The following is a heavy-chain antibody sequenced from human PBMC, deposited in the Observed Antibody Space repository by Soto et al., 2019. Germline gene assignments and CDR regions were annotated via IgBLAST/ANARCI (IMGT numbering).Heavy chain of an antibody. CDR3: TTGSVEGV. CDR1: GFSFSNAW. Sequence: EVQLVESGGGLVKPGGSLRLSCAASGFSFSNAWMNWVRQAPGKGLEWVGRIKRKIDGEATDYAAPVEGRFTVLSDDSKSALYLQMNSLKGDDTAVYYCTTGSVEGVWGQGTTVTVS. CDR2: IKRKIDGEAT. V-gene: IGHV3-15*07. J-gene: IGHJ6*02. D-gene: IGHD2-15*01.